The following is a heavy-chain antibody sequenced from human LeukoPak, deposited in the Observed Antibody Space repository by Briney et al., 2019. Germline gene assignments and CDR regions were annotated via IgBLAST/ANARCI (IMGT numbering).Heavy chain of an antibody. V-gene: IGHV3-48*03. CDR1: GFTFSSYE. CDR2: IDSSGSTI. J-gene: IGHJ5*02. CDR3: ARSLVVGATYPYH. Sequence: PGGSLRLSCAASGFTFSSYEMNWVRQAPGKGLEWVSYIDSSGSTIHYADSVKGRFTISRDNAKNSLYLQMNSLRAEDTAVYYCARSLVVGATYPYHWGQGTLVTVSS. D-gene: IGHD1-26*01.